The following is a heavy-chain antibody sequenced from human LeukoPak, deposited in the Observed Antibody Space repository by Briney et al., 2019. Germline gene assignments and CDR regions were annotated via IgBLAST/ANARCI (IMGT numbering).Heavy chain of an antibody. CDR1: GFTVSSNY. CDR3: ARDGGDYYDSSGYPFHH. D-gene: IGHD3-22*01. J-gene: IGHJ1*01. CDR2: ISTSSSYI. V-gene: IGHV3-21*01. Sequence: GGSLRLSCVASGFTVSSNYMSWVRQAPGKGLEWVSCISTSSSYIYYTDSVKGRFTISRDNAKKSLYLQMNSLRAGDTAVYYCARDGGDYYDSSGYPFHHWGQGTLVTVSS.